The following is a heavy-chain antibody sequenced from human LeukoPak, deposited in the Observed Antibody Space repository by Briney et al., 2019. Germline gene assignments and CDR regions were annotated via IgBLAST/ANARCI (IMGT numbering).Heavy chain of an antibody. CDR3: ARVNYYYDSSGFDY. CDR2: IWYDGSNK. D-gene: IGHD3-22*01. CDR1: GFTFSSYG. J-gene: IGHJ4*02. V-gene: IGHV3-33*01. Sequence: GRSLRLSCAASGFTFSSYGMHWVRQAPGKGLEWVAVIWYDGSNKYYADSVKGRFTISRDNSKNTLYLQMNSLRAEDTAVYYCARVNYYYDSSGFDYWGQRTLVTVSS.